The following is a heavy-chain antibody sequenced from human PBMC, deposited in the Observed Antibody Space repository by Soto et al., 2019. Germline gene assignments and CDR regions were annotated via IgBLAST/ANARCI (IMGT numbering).Heavy chain of an antibody. Sequence: EVQLVESGGGLVQPGGSLRLSCVDSGFTFSSYWMSWVRQAPVKGLEWYGNIKQDGGEENYVDSLKGRITISRDNAKNSMYLQINGLRAADTAVYSCARIAATGRGWDVWGQGTTVVVSS. CDR2: IKQDGGEE. D-gene: IGHD6-13*01. CDR1: GFTFSSYW. CDR3: ARIAATGRGWDV. V-gene: IGHV3-7*01. J-gene: IGHJ6*02.